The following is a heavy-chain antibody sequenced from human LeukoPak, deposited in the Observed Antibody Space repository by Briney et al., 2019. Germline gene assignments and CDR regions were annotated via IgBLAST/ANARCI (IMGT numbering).Heavy chain of an antibody. CDR3: FRHLVVPGAGADY. CDR2: IKNKADDGTT. D-gene: IGHD2-15*01. CDR1: GFTFSYAW. Sequence: KSGGSLRLSCAASGFTFSYAWMSWVRQAPGKGLEWFGRIKNKADDGTTDYAAPVKGRFTISRDDSKNTLYLQMDSLKTEDTAVYYCFRHLVVPGAGADYWGQGTLVTVSS. J-gene: IGHJ4*02. V-gene: IGHV3-15*01.